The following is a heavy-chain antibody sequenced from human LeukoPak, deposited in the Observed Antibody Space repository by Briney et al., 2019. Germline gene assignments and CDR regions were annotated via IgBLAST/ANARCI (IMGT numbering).Heavy chain of an antibody. V-gene: IGHV4-38-2*02. CDR1: GYSISSGYY. CDR3: ARHRSSSWYGVNWFDP. Sequence: PSETLSLTCTVSGYSISSGYYWGWIRQPPGKGLEWIGSIYHSGSTYYNPSLKSRVTISVDTSKNQFSLKLSSVTAADTAVYYCARHRSSSWYGVNWFDPWGQGTLVTVSS. D-gene: IGHD6-13*01. CDR2: IYHSGST. J-gene: IGHJ5*02.